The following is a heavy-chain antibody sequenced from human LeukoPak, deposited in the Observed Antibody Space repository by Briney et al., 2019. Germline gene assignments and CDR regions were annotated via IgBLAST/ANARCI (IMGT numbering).Heavy chain of an antibody. CDR2: INHSGST. V-gene: IGHV4-34*01. D-gene: IGHD6-13*01. CDR1: GGSFSGYY. CDR3: ARGGAAAAPYYFDY. J-gene: IGHJ4*02. Sequence: SETLSLTCAVYGGSFSGYYWSWIRQPPGKGLEWIGEINHSGSTNYNPSLKSRVTISVDTPKNQFSLKLSSVTAADTAVYYCARGGAAAAPYYFDYWGQGTLVTVSS.